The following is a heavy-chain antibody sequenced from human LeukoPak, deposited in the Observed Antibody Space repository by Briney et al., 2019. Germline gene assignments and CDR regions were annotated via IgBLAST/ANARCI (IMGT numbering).Heavy chain of an antibody. D-gene: IGHD3-10*01. Sequence: GSLRLSCAASGFTFSDYAMSWVRQAPGKGLEWVSAISGSGGSTYYADSVKGRFTISRDNSKNTLYLQMNSLRAEDTAVYYCAKETYGSGSQYYYYYYGMDVWGQGTTVTVSS. V-gene: IGHV3-23*01. CDR3: AKETYGSGSQYYYYYYGMDV. CDR2: ISGSGGST. J-gene: IGHJ6*02. CDR1: GFTFSDYA.